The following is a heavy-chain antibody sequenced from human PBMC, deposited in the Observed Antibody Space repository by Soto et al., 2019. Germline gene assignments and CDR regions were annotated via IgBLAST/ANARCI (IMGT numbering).Heavy chain of an antibody. CDR2: ISRSGSTI. D-gene: IGHD2-15*01. V-gene: IGHV3-11*01. J-gene: IGHJ4*02. Sequence: QVQLVESGGGLVKPGGSLRLSCAASGFTFSDYYMSWIRQAPGKGLEWVSYISRSGSTIYYADSVKGRFTISRDNAKNSLYLQMNSLRAEDTAVYYCATVSLGYCSGGSCYPGGTYFDYWGQGTLVTVSS. CDR3: ATVSLGYCSGGSCYPGGTYFDY. CDR1: GFTFSDYY.